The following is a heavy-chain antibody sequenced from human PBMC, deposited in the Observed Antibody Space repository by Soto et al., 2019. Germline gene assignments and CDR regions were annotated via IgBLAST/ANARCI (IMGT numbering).Heavy chain of an antibody. V-gene: IGHV1-69*13. D-gene: IGHD6-13*01. CDR2: IIPYYNTL. CDR1: EGTFNSYA. J-gene: IGHJ4*02. Sequence: SVKVSCKASEGTFNSYAVAWVRQAPGQGLEWMGGIIPYYNTLNYAQKFQDRVTITADDSTNTVYMELSSLRSDDTAVYFCASGASRWYPYFFDSWAQGTLVTVSS. CDR3: ASGASRWYPYFFDS.